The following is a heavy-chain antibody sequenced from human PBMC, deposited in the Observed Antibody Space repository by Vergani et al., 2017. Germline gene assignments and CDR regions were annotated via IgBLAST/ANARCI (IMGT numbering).Heavy chain of an antibody. Sequence: VQLAESGGGRVQPGRSLRLSCAASGSSFSSHAIHWVRQAPGKGLEWVSSISSSSSYIYYADSVKGRITISTDNAKNSLYLQMNSLRAEDTAVYYCARAVIVGATNYYYYYMDVWGKGTTVTVSS. D-gene: IGHD1-26*01. V-gene: IGHV3-21*01. CDR1: GSSFSSHA. J-gene: IGHJ6*03. CDR2: ISSSSSYI. CDR3: ARAVIVGATNYYYYYMDV.